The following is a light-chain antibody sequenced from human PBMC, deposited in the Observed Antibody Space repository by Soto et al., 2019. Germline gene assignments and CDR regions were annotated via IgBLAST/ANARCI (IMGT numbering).Light chain of an antibody. CDR1: SSDVGGYNY. V-gene: IGLV2-8*01. Sequence: QSAPTQPPSASGSPGQSVAISCTGTSSDVGGYNYVSWYQQHPGKAPKLMISEVSKRPSGVPDRFSGSKSGNTASLTVSGLQAEDEADYYCTSYGGSNNLVFGGGTKLTVL. J-gene: IGLJ2*01. CDR2: EVS. CDR3: TSYGGSNNLV.